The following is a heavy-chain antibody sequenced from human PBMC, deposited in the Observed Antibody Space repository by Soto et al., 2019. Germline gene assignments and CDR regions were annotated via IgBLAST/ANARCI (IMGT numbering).Heavy chain of an antibody. CDR1: GFIFSSYN. D-gene: IGHD3-10*01. CDR3: AYGSSNXFDP. Sequence: GGSLRLSCVASGFIFSSYNMNWVRQAPGKGLEWVSSISSSSSYIYYADSVKGRFTISRDNAKNSLYLQMNSLRAEDTAVYYCAYGSSNXFDPWGQGTLVTVSS. CDR2: ISSSSSYI. J-gene: IGHJ5*02. V-gene: IGHV3-21*01.